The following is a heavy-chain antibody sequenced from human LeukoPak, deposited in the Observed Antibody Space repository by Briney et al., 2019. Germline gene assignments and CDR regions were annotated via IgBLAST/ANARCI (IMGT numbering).Heavy chain of an antibody. D-gene: IGHD2-15*01. CDR1: GGSISSNSYY. CDR2: IYYSGST. Sequence: SETLSLTCTVSGGSISSNSYYWGWIRQPPGKGLEWIGSIYYSGSTYYNPSLKSRVTISVDTSKNQFSLKLSSVTAADTAVYYCARDIPSQLIVVVAQNWFDPWGQGTLVTVSS. CDR3: ARDIPSQLIVVVAQNWFDP. V-gene: IGHV4-39*07. J-gene: IGHJ5*02.